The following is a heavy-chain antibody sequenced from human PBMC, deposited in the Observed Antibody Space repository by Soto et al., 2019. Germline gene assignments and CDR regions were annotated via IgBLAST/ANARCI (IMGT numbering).Heavy chain of an antibody. CDR3: AHRVLRTVFGLVTTTAIYFDF. Sequence: QITLNESGPTVVRPTETLTLTCRFSGFSLTTSGVGVGWIRQSPGKAPEWLALIYWDDDKRYSASLKSRLTNPKDTSKSQVVLTVSDLDPTDTATYYCAHRVLRTVFGLVTTTAIYFDFWGQGTPVAVSS. CDR1: GFSLTTSGVG. V-gene: IGHV2-5*02. CDR2: IYWDDDK. J-gene: IGHJ4*02. D-gene: IGHD3-3*01.